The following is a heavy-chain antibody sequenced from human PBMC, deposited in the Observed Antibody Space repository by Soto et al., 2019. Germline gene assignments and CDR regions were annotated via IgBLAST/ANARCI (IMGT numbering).Heavy chain of an antibody. CDR1: GFTFSSYG. Sequence: QVQLVESGGGVVQPGRSLRLSCAASGFTFSSYGMHWVRQAPGKGLEWVAVMSYDGSNKYYADSVKGRFTISRDNSKNTLYLQMNSLRAEDTAVYYCAKDWEIAVASVGYYYYYGMDVWGQGTTVTVSS. V-gene: IGHV3-30*18. D-gene: IGHD6-19*01. CDR2: MSYDGSNK. J-gene: IGHJ6*02. CDR3: AKDWEIAVASVGYYYYYGMDV.